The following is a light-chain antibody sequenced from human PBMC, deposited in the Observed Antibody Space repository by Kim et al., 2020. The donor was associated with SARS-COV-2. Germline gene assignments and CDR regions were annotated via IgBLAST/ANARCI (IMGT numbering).Light chain of an antibody. Sequence: LACTLRSGHSRGAIAGHQQQAEKDPRYWMKRSRDGSHSRGDGIPDRFPGSSSGAGRYLTISSLQSEDEAVYCGQTWGTGIRVFGGGSQLTVL. J-gene: IGLJ2*01. CDR1: SGHSRGA. V-gene: IGLV4-69*01. CDR3: QTWGTGIRV. CDR2: RSRDGSH.